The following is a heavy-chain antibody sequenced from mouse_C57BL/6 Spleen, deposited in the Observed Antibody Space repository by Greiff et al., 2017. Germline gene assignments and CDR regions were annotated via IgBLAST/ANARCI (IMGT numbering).Heavy chain of an antibody. CDR2: IRNKANNHAT. Sequence: EVHLVESGGGLVQPGGSMTLSCAASGFTFSDAWMDWVRQSPEKGLEWVAEIRNKANNHATYYAESVKGRFTISRDDSKSSVYLQMNSLRAEDTGIYYCTRKGDDYDVFDYWGQGTTLTVSS. CDR1: GFTFSDAW. D-gene: IGHD2-4*01. CDR3: TRKGDDYDVFDY. J-gene: IGHJ2*01. V-gene: IGHV6-6*01.